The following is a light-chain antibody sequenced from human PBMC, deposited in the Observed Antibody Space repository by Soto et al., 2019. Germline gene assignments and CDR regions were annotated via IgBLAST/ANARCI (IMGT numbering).Light chain of an antibody. CDR3: SSDTSSSTPVV. Sequence: QSALTQPASVSGSPGQSSTISCTGTSSDVGGYNYVSWYQQHPGKAPKLMIYYVSNRPSGVSNRFSGSKSGNTASLTISGLQAEDESDYYCSSDTSSSTPVVFGGGTQLTVL. J-gene: IGLJ2*01. V-gene: IGLV2-14*01. CDR1: SSDVGGYNY. CDR2: YVS.